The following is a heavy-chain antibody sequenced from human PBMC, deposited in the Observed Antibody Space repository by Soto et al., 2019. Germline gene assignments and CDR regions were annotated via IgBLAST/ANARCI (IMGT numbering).Heavy chain of an antibody. D-gene: IGHD3-22*01. J-gene: IGHJ4*02. CDR3: VKDSESSGYLTHLDY. CDR1: GFTFDDYA. Sequence: EVPLAESGGALVQPGRSLRLSCVASGFTFDDYAIHWVRQTPGKGLEWVSGLTWNGEVIGYADSVKGRFTISRDNAKNSLYLEMNSLRPEDTALYYCVKDSESSGYLTHLDYWGQGTLVTVSS. V-gene: IGHV3-9*01. CDR2: LTWNGEVI.